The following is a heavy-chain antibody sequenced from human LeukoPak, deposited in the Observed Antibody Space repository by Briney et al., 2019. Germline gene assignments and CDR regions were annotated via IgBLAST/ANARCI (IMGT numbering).Heavy chain of an antibody. Sequence: ASVKVSCKASGYTFTDYGVSWVRQAPGQGLEWMGWIRAHNGDTNHAQQLQGRVTMTTDTSTRTAYMELRSLRSEDTAVYYCARGEFICTINTCYASALDSWGQGTLVTVSS. CDR2: IRAHNGDT. J-gene: IGHJ4*02. V-gene: IGHV1-18*01. CDR3: ARGEFICTINTCYASALDS. D-gene: IGHD2-2*01. CDR1: GYTFTDYG.